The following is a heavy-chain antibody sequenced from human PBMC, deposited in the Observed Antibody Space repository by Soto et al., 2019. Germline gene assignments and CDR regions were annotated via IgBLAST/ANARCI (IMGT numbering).Heavy chain of an antibody. J-gene: IGHJ4*02. CDR3: VKGTAAAATELDY. V-gene: IGHV3-64D*06. D-gene: IGHD6-13*01. CDR2: ISSNGGNT. CDR1: GFTFSSYA. Sequence: HPGGSLRLSCSASGFTFSSYAMHWVRQAPGKGLEYVSAISSNGGNTYYADSVKGRFTISRDNSKNTLYLQMSSLRAEDTAVYYCVKGTAAAATELDYWGQGTLVTVSS.